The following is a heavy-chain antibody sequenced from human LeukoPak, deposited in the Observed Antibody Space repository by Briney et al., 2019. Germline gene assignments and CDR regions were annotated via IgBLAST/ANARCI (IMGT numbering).Heavy chain of an antibody. D-gene: IGHD6-13*01. Sequence: PSETLSLACTVSGGSISSYYWNWIRQPPGKGLEWIGYIYYSGSTNYNPSLKSRVTISVDTSKNQFSLKLSSVTAADTAVYYCARRSSSWSFDYWGQGTLVTVSS. V-gene: IGHV4-59*08. CDR2: IYYSGST. CDR1: GGSISSYY. J-gene: IGHJ4*02. CDR3: ARRSSSWSFDY.